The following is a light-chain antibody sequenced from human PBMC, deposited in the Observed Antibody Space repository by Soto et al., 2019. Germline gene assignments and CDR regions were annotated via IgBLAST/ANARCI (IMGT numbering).Light chain of an antibody. Sequence: QSALTQPASVSGSPGQSITISFTGTSSDVGAYDFVSWYQQHPDKAPKLMIYEVSNRPSGVSNRFSGSKSVNTATLTISGLQAEEEAAYYCRSYTSSSPRVFGTGTKLTVL. CDR2: EVS. CDR1: SSDVGAYDF. J-gene: IGLJ1*01. V-gene: IGLV2-14*03. CDR3: RSYTSSSPRV.